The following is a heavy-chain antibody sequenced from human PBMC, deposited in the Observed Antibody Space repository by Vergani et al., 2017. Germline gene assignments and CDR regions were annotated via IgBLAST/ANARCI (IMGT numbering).Heavy chain of an antibody. J-gene: IGHJ5*02. CDR2: IRSKANSYAT. CDR3: TSPLPRIAAFDP. CDR1: GFTFSGSA. V-gene: IGHV3-73*02. D-gene: IGHD6-6*01. Sequence: EVQLVESGGGLVQPGGSLKLSCAASGFTFSGSAMHWVRQASGKGLEWVGRIRSKANSYATAYAASVKGRFTISRDDSNNTAYLQMNSLKTEDTAVYYCTSPLPRIAAFDPWGQGTLVTVSS.